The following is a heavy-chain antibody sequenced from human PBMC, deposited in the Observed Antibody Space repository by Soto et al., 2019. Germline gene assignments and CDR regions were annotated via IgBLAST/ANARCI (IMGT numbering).Heavy chain of an antibody. CDR3: AMYSSSWHYYFDY. V-gene: IGHV1-46*03. D-gene: IGHD6-13*01. CDR1: GYTFTSYY. Sequence: QVQLVQSGAEVKKPGASVKVSCKASGYTFTSYYMHWVRQAPGQGLEWMGIINPSGGSTSYAQKFQGRVTMTRDTSTSTVYMELSSLRSQDTAVYYCAMYSSSWHYYFDYWGQGTLVTVSS. J-gene: IGHJ4*02. CDR2: INPSGGST.